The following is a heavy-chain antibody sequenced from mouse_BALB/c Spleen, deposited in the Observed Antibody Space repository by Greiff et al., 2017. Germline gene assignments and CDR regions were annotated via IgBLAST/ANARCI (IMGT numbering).Heavy chain of an antibody. CDR2: IYWDDDK. Sequence: QVTLKVSGPGILQPSQTLSLTCSFSGFSLSTSGMGVSWIRQPSGKGLEWLAHIYWDDDKRYNPSLKSRLTISKDTSSNQVFLKITSVDTADTATYYWARSRGVARAMDYWGQGTSVTVSS. CDR3: ARSRGVARAMDY. V-gene: IGHV8-12*01. D-gene: IGHD1-1*02. J-gene: IGHJ4*01. CDR1: GFSLSTSGMG.